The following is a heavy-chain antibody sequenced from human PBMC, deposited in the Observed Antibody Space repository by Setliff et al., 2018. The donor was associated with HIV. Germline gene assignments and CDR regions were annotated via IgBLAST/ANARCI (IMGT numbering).Heavy chain of an antibody. D-gene: IGHD3-10*01. CDR1: GDSISRSRYY. CDR2: FYYSGST. V-gene: IGHV4-39*01. J-gene: IGHJ4*02. CDR3: ARRSLYYFDY. Sequence: TSETLSLTCAVSGDSISRSRYYWGWIRQPPGKGLEWIGSFYYSGSTYYNPSLKSRVTISVDTSKNQFSLKLSSVTAAGTAVYYCARRSLYYFDYWGQGTLVTVSS.